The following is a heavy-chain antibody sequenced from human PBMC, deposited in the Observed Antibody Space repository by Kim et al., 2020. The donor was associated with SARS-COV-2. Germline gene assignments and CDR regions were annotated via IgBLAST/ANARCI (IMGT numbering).Heavy chain of an antibody. CDR2: ISYDGSNK. Sequence: GGSLRLSCAASGFTFSSYGMHWVRQAPGKGLEWVAVISYDGSNKYYADSVKGRFTISRDNSKNTLYLQMNSLRAEDTAVYYCAKTRIAARPDYFDYWGQG. V-gene: IGHV3-30*18. D-gene: IGHD6-6*01. J-gene: IGHJ4*02. CDR3: AKTRIAARPDYFDY. CDR1: GFTFSSYG.